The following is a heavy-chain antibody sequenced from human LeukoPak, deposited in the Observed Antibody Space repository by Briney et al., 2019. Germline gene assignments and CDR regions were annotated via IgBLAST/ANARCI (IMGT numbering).Heavy chain of an antibody. D-gene: IGHD1-26*01. J-gene: IGHJ4*02. CDR3: ARDKGAATEERSDY. Sequence: GGSLRLSCTVSGFTFSSSWMHWVRQAPGRGLVWVSRISSDGSDIFYADSVKGRFTISRDNSKNMLYLQMNSLRAEDTAVYYCARDKGAATEERSDYWGQGTLVTVSS. CDR1: GFTFSSSW. V-gene: IGHV3-74*01. CDR2: ISSDGSDI.